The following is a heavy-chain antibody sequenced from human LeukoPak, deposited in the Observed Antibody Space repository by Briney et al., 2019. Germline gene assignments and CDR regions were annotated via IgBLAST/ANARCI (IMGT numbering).Heavy chain of an antibody. CDR2: ISTDGSST. CDR3: TGPSFDASGMGFDP. D-gene: IGHD3-10*01. CDR1: GFTFSRYW. Sequence: GGSLRLSCAASGFTFSRYWIHWVRQAPGKGPGWVSVISTDGSSTRYADSVKGRFTISRDNVKNTLYLQMNSLRVEDTAVYYCTGPSFDASGMGFDPWGQGTLVTVSS. V-gene: IGHV3-74*01. J-gene: IGHJ5*02.